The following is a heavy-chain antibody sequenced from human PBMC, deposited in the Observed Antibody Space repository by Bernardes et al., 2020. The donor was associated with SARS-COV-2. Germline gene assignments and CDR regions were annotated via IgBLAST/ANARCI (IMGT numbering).Heavy chain of an antibody. CDR1: GFTFSSYS. D-gene: IGHD6-13*01. V-gene: IGHV3-21*06. J-gene: IGHJ4*02. Sequence: GGSLRLSCAASGFTFSSYSVNWVRQAPGKGLEWVSSISATSKYIYYVDSVKGRFTISRDNAKNSLYLQMNSLRVEDTAVYYCATDLGSNWYTRDDRQTLDCWGQGTLVTVSS. CDR3: ATDLGSNWYTRDDRQTLDC. CDR2: ISATSKYI.